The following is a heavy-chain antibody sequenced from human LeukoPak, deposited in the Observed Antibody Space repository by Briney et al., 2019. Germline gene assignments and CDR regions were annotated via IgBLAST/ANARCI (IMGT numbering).Heavy chain of an antibody. D-gene: IGHD3-22*01. Sequence: ASVKVSCKASGYTFTSYGISWVRQAPGQGLEWMGWISAYNGNTNYAQKLQGRVTMTTDTSTSTAYMELSSLRSEDTAVYYCARGFTPVYYYDSSGYYAEYFQHWGQGTLVTVSS. CDR1: GYTFTSYG. J-gene: IGHJ1*01. V-gene: IGHV1-18*01. CDR2: ISAYNGNT. CDR3: ARGFTPVYYYDSSGYYAEYFQH.